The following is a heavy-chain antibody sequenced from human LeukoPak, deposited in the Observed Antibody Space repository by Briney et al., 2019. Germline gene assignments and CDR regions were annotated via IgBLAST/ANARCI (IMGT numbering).Heavy chain of an antibody. CDR2: IIPIFGTA. CDR1: GYTFTSYG. CDR3: ARIEYQLLSPFDP. J-gene: IGHJ5*02. Sequence: SVKVSCKASGYTFTSYGISWVRQAPGQGLEWMGGIIPIFGTANYAQKFQGRVTITADESTSTAYMELSSLRSEDTAVYYCARIEYQLLSPFDPWGQGTLVTVSS. D-gene: IGHD2-2*01. V-gene: IGHV1-69*13.